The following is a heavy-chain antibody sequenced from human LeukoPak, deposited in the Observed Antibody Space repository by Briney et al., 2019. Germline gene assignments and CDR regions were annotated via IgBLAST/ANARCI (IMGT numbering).Heavy chain of an antibody. CDR2: INEYGSST. J-gene: IGHJ4*02. D-gene: IGHD5-18*01. Sequence: PGGSLRLSCAASGFTFISYWMHWVRQAPGKGLVWVSRINEYGSSTDFADSVKGRFTISRDNAENTLYLQMNSLRAEDTAVYYCARDAPGNTALDYWGQGTLVTVSS. CDR3: ARDAPGNTALDY. CDR1: GFTFISYW. V-gene: IGHV3-74*01.